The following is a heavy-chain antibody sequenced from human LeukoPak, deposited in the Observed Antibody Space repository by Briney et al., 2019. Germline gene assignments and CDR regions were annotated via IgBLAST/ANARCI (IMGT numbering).Heavy chain of an antibody. CDR3: ARALDTATGY. D-gene: IGHD5-18*01. Sequence: GGSLRLSCAASGFTFSTYSMNWVRQAPGKGLEWVSSISSSSYIYYADSVKGRFTISRDNAKNSLYLQMNSLRVEDTAVYYCARALDTATGYWGQGTLVTVSS. CDR1: GFTFSTYS. CDR2: ISSSSYI. J-gene: IGHJ4*02. V-gene: IGHV3-21*01.